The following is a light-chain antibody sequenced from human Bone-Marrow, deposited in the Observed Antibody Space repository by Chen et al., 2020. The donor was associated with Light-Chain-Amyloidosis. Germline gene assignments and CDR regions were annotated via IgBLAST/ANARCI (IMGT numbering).Light chain of an antibody. Sequence: QSALTQPASASGSPGQSITISCTGTSSDAGGDNHVSWYQQHPDKAPKLMSYEVTNRPSWVPDRFSGSKSDNTASLTISGLQTEDEADYFCSSYTITNTLVFGSGTRVTVL. CDR1: SSDAGGDNH. CDR2: EVT. J-gene: IGLJ1*01. V-gene: IGLV2-14*01. CDR3: SSYTITNTLV.